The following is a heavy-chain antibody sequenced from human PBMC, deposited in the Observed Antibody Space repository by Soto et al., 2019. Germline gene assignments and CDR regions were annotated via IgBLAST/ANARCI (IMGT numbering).Heavy chain of an antibody. CDR2: ISYDGFNK. J-gene: IGHJ4*02. Sequence: GGSLRLSCAASGFTFTNYGMHWVRQAPGKGLEWVSVISYDGFNKYYSESVKGRFTISRDNSKNTLYLQLNSLRVEDTAIYYCATISDRGIAAALDFWGQGTLVTVSS. CDR3: ATISDRGIAAALDF. D-gene: IGHD6-13*01. V-gene: IGHV3-30*03. CDR1: GFTFTNYG.